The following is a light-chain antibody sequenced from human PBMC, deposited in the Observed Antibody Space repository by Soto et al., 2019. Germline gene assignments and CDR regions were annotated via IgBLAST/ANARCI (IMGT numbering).Light chain of an antibody. CDR3: QKYNSAPWT. Sequence: IQMTHSPSSLSASVGDRVTSICXASQGISNYLAWYQQKPGKVPKLLIYAASTLQSGVPSRFSGSGSGTDFTLTISSLQPEDVATYYCQKYNSAPWTFGQGTKVDI. CDR2: AAS. CDR1: QGISNY. V-gene: IGKV1-27*01. J-gene: IGKJ1*01.